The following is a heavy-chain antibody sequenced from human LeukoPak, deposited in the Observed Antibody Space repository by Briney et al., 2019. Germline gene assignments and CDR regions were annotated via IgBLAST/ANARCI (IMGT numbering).Heavy chain of an antibody. D-gene: IGHD5-18*01. J-gene: IGHJ3*02. CDR3: ARDGRGYSYGWGAFDI. Sequence: SETLSPTCTVSGGSISSYYWSWIRQPPGKGLEWIGYIYYSGSTNYNPSLKSRVTISVDTSKNQFSLKLGSVTAADTAVYYCARDGRGYSYGWGAFDIWGQGTMVTVSS. CDR2: IYYSGST. CDR1: GGSISSYY. V-gene: IGHV4-59*01.